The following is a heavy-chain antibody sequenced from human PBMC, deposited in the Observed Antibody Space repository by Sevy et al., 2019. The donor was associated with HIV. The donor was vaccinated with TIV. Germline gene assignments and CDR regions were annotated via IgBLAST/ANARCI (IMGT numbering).Heavy chain of an antibody. V-gene: IGHV3-23*01. J-gene: IGHJ6*03. CDR1: GFTFSSCA. Sequence: GGSLRLSCAASGFTFSSCAMNWVRQAPGKGLEWVSSISGSGDSTYYAASVKGRFASSRDNSKNTLYLQMSSLRAEDTAVYYCANGNHGELNLYFYYYMDVWGTGTTVTVSS. D-gene: IGHD3-10*01. CDR2: ISGSGDST. CDR3: ANGNHGELNLYFYYYMDV.